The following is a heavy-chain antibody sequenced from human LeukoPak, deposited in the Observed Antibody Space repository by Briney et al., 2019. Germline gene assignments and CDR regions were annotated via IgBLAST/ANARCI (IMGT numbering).Heavy chain of an antibody. V-gene: IGHV1-8*01. CDR3: ARVVCGSGSYLPTPYYYYYGMDV. CDR1: GYTFTSYD. CDR2: MNPNSGNA. Sequence: GASVKVSCKASGYTFTSYDINWVRQATGQGLEWMGWMNPNSGNAGYAQKFQGRVAMTRNTSISTAYMELSSLRSEDTAVYYCARVVCGSGSYLPTPYYYYYGMDVWGQGTTVTVSS. D-gene: IGHD3-10*01. J-gene: IGHJ6*02.